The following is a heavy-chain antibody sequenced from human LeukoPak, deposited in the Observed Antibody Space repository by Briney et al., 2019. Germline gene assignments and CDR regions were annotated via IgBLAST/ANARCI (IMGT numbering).Heavy chain of an antibody. CDR2: ISYDGSNK. Sequence: GGSLRLSCAASGFTFSSYAMHWVRQAPGKGLEWVAVISYDGSNKYYADSVKGRFTISRDNSKNTLYLQMNSLRAEDTAVYYCAKLDSPYDILTGAAFDIWGQGTLVTVSS. CDR1: GFTFSSYA. V-gene: IGHV3-30*04. CDR3: AKLDSPYDILTGAAFDI. J-gene: IGHJ4*02. D-gene: IGHD3-9*01.